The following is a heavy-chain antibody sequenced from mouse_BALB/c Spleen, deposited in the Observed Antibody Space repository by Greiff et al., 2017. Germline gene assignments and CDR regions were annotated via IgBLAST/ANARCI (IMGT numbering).Heavy chain of an antibody. J-gene: IGHJ3*01. V-gene: IGHV5-17*02. CDR2: ISSGSSTI. D-gene: IGHD2-10*01. CDR3: ASAYYGSYWCFAY. Sequence: EVMLVESGGGLVQPGGSRKLSCAASGFTFSSFGMHWVRQAPEKGLEWVAYISSGSSTIYYADTLKGRFTISRDNPKNTLFLQMTSLRSEDTAMYYCASAYYGSYWCFAYWGQGTLVTVSA. CDR1: GFTFSSFG.